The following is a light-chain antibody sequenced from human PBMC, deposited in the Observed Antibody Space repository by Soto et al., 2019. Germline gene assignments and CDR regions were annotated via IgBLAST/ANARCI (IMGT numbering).Light chain of an antibody. CDR2: GAS. V-gene: IGKV3-20*01. J-gene: IGKJ4*01. CDR3: QQNFSPLLS. Sequence: EIVLTQSPGTLSFSPGERATLSCRASQSVSSDYLAWYQQKPGQAPRLLIYGASSRATGIPDRFSGSGSGTDFTLTITNFQPEDFATYYCQQNFSPLLSFGGGTKVEIK. CDR1: QSVSSDY.